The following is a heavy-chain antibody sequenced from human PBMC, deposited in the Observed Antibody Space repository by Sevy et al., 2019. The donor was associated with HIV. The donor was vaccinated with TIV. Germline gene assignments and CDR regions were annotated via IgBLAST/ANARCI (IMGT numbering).Heavy chain of an antibody. V-gene: IGHV3-7*01. D-gene: IGHD3-22*01. CDR3: ARAQQVTMLVVIGGLYFDF. J-gene: IGHJ4*02. Sequence: GGSLRLSCAASGFTFSSYWMTWVRQAPGKGLEWVANLKQDMSEKYYADSVKGRFTISRDNARNSLSLQMESLRAEDTAVYYCARAQQVTMLVVIGGLYFDFWGQGTLVTVSS. CDR2: LKQDMSEK. CDR1: GFTFSSYW.